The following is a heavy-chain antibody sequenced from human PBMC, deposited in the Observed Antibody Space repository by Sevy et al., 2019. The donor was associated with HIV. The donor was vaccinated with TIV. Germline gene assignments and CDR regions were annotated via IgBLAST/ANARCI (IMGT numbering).Heavy chain of an antibody. CDR3: ATLDFWSGYYYFDY. Sequence: SETLSLTCTVSGGSISSSSYYWGWIRQPPGKGLEWIGSIYYSGSTYYNPSLKSRFTISVDTSKNQFSLKLSSVTAADTAVYYCATLDFWSGYYYFDYWGQGTLVTVSS. J-gene: IGHJ4*02. V-gene: IGHV4-39*01. CDR1: GGSISSSSYY. D-gene: IGHD3-3*01. CDR2: IYYSGST.